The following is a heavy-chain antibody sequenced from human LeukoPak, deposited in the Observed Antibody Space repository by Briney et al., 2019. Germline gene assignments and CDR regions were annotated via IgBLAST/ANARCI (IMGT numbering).Heavy chain of an antibody. J-gene: IGHJ5*02. CDR3: ARQSDNSGLWGFDP. V-gene: IGHV4-59*08. D-gene: IGHD3-9*01. CDR2: IYYSGGT. Sequence: SETLSLTCTVSGGSISSYYWSWIRQPPGKGLEWIGFIYYSGGTNYNPSLKSRVTISVDTSKNQFSLKLSSVTAADTAVYYCARQSDNSGLWGFDPWGQGTLVTVSA. CDR1: GGSISSYY.